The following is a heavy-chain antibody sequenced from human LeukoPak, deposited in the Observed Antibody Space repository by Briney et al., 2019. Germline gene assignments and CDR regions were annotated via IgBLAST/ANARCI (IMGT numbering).Heavy chain of an antibody. CDR3: ARDGSDNWGLFDN. J-gene: IGHJ4*02. D-gene: IGHD1-1*01. Sequence: PSETLSLTCSVSGGSISGTSYCWGCIRQPPGKGPEWIGSHYHTGRIYHNPSLNSRVTISVDTSKNQFSLKLSSVTDADTAVYYCARDGSDNWGLFDNWGRGTLVTVSS. V-gene: IGHV4-39*07. CDR1: GGSISGTSYC. CDR2: HYHTGRI.